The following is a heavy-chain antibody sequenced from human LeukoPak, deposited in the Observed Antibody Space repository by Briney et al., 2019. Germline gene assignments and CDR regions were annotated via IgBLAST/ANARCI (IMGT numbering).Heavy chain of an antibody. Sequence: GESLQISCQGSGYFFTNYWIGWVRQMPGKGLEWMGIIYPGDCDTRYSPSFRGQVTISVDKSISTAYLQWSSLEASDTAIYYCASQGLMSGRAYFQYWGQGTLVTVSS. CDR2: IYPGDCDT. CDR1: GYFFTNYW. D-gene: IGHD2-8*01. V-gene: IGHV5-51*01. CDR3: ASQGLMSGRAYFQY. J-gene: IGHJ1*01.